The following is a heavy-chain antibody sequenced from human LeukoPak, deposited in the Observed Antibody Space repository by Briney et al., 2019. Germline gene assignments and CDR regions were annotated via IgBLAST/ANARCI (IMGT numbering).Heavy chain of an antibody. CDR3: ARGLYYYDSSGYYRNFDY. J-gene: IGHJ4*02. V-gene: IGHV1-8*01. CDR1: GYTFTSYD. CDR2: MNPNSGNT. Sequence: GASVTVSFKASGYTFTSYDINWVRQAAGQGLEGVGWMNPNSGNTGYAQKFQGRVTMTRNTSISTAYMELSSLRSEDTAVYYCARGLYYYDSSGYYRNFDYWGQGTLVTVSS. D-gene: IGHD3-22*01.